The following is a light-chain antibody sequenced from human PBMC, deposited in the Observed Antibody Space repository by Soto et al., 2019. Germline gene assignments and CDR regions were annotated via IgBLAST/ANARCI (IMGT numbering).Light chain of an antibody. Sequence: DIQMTQSPSTLSASVGDRVTITCRASQSISSWLAWYQQKPGKVPKLLIYDASSLESGVPSRFSGGGSGTEFTLTISSLQTDDFATYYCQQYDSYPWTFGQGTKVEIK. CDR3: QQYDSYPWT. V-gene: IGKV1-5*01. CDR2: DAS. CDR1: QSISSW. J-gene: IGKJ1*01.